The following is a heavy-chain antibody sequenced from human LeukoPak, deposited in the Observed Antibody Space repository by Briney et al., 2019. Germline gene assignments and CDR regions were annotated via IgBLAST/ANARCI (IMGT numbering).Heavy chain of an antibody. CDR2: IYTSGST. J-gene: IGHJ6*03. Sequence: SETLSLTCTVSGGSISSYYWSWIRQPAGKGLEWIGRIYTSGSTNYNPSLKSRVTMSVDTSKNQFSLKLSSVTAADTAVYYCARVRYYDILTGPLYYMDVWGKGTTVTVSS. D-gene: IGHD3-9*01. V-gene: IGHV4-4*07. CDR3: ARVRYYDILTGPLYYMDV. CDR1: GGSISSYY.